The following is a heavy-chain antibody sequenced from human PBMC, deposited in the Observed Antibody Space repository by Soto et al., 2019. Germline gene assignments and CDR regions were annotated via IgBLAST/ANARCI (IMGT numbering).Heavy chain of an antibody. CDR2: IWYDGSNK. D-gene: IGHD6-19*01. V-gene: IGHV3-33*01. Sequence: QVQLVESGGGVLQPGRSLRLSCAASGFTFSSYGMHWVRQAPGKGLEWVAVIWYDGSNKYYADSVKGRFTISRDNSKNTLYLQMNSLRAEDTAVYYCARGGEQWLVDYYYGMDVWGQGTTVTVSS. J-gene: IGHJ6*02. CDR1: GFTFSSYG. CDR3: ARGGEQWLVDYYYGMDV.